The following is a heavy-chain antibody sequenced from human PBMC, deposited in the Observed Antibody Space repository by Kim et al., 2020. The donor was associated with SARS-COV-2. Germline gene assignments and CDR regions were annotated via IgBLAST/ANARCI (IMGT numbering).Heavy chain of an antibody. CDR2: IRDSGGST. V-gene: IGHV3-23*01. CDR3: AKVTSGSSGWFEYFQH. J-gene: IGHJ1*01. CDR1: GFTFNTYA. D-gene: IGHD6-19*01. Sequence: GGSLRLSCVASGFTFNTYAMRWVRQAPGKGLEWVSGIRDSGGSTKYADSVKGRFSISRDNSRNTLYLQMDSLRTEDTAVYYCAKVTSGSSGWFEYFQHWGQGTLVTVSS.